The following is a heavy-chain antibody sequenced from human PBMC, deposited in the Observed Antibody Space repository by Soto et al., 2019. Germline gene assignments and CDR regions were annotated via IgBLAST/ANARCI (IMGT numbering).Heavy chain of an antibody. V-gene: IGHV4-34*01. J-gene: IGHJ6*03. CDR2: INHSGST. CDR3: ARGLSVPAVPGWYYYYYMDV. CDR1: GGSFSGYY. Sequence: PSATLSLTCAVYGGSFSGYYWSWIRQPPGKGLEWIGEINHSGSTNYNPSLKSRVTISVDTSKNQFSLKLSSVTAADTAVYYCARGLSVPAVPGWYYYYYMDVWGKGTTVTVSS. D-gene: IGHD2-2*01.